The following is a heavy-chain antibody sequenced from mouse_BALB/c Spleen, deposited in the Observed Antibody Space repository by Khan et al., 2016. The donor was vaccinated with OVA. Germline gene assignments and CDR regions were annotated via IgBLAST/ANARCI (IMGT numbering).Heavy chain of an antibody. CDR3: TRKDYYDYDPFPY. J-gene: IGHJ3*01. D-gene: IGHD2-4*01. CDR2: INYSGNT. Sequence: EVQLQESGPGLVKPSQSLSLTCTVTGYSITSEYAWNWIRHFPGNKLEWMGYINYSGNTRHNPSLKSRISITRDTSKNQFFLQLNSVTTEDTATYYCTRKDYYDYDPFPYWGQGTLVTVSA. CDR1: GYSITSEYA. V-gene: IGHV3-2*02.